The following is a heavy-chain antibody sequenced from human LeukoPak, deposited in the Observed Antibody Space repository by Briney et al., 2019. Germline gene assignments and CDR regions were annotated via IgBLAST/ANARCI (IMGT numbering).Heavy chain of an antibody. J-gene: IGHJ1*01. Sequence: PGGSLRLSCAASGFTFSSYAMSWVRQAPGKGLEWVSAISGSGGSTYYADSVKGRFTISRDNSKNTLYLQMNSLRAEDTAVYYCAKGRGSGSYYPPQDFQHWGQGTLVTVSS. D-gene: IGHD3-10*01. CDR3: AKGRGSGSYYPPQDFQH. V-gene: IGHV3-23*01. CDR1: GFTFSSYA. CDR2: ISGSGGST.